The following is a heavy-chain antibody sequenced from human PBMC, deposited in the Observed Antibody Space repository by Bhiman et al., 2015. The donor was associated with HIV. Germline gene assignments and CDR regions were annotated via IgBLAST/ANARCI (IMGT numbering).Heavy chain of an antibody. CDR3: ARDRPYNWNWGNHYYGMDV. Sequence: QVHLVESGGGVVQPGGSLRLACGTSGFKFRDFGFQWVRHLPGKGMEWVAFMGPDGHDRWYADSVKGRFTISRDNAKNSLYLQMNSLRAEDTAVFYCARDRPYNWNWGNHYYGMDVWGQGTTVTVSS. CDR2: MGPDGHDR. CDR1: GFKFRDFG. D-gene: IGHD1-7*01. J-gene: IGHJ6*02. V-gene: IGHV3-30*02.